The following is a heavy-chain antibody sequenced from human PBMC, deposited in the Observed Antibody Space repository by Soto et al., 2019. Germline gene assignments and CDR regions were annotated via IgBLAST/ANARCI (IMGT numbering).Heavy chain of an antibody. Sequence: VQLVQSGAEVKKPGASVKVSCKASGYTFTSYAMHWVRQAPGQRLDWMGWINAGNGNTKYSQKFQGRVTITRDTSASTAYMELSSLRSEDTAVYYCATTVGYYYGMDVWGQGTTVTVSS. J-gene: IGHJ6*02. CDR1: GYTFTSYA. CDR2: INAGNGNT. CDR3: ATTVGYYYGMDV. V-gene: IGHV1-3*01. D-gene: IGHD1-1*01.